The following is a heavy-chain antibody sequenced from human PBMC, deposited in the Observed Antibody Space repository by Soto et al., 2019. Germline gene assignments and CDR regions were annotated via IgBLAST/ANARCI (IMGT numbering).Heavy chain of an antibody. Sequence: SETLSLTCTVSGVSISSYYWSWIRQPPGKGLEWIGYIYYSGSTNYNPSLKSRVTISVDTSKNQFSLKLSSVTAADTAVYYCARARGGYIYYWGQGTLVTVS. D-gene: IGHD2-15*01. V-gene: IGHV4-59*01. CDR1: GVSISSYY. J-gene: IGHJ4*02. CDR3: ARARGGYIYY. CDR2: IYYSGST.